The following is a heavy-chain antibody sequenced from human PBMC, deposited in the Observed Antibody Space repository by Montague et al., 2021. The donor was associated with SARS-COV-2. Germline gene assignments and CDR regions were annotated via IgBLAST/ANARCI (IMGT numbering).Heavy chain of an antibody. Sequence: SETLSLTCAVYGGSFSDNYWSWIRKPPGKGLEWIGEINHRGTSNYNPSLKSRVSISVDTSKNQFSLYLGSVTAADTAVYYYARGRQHFNMIVVVMTGGEYYFDYWGQGTLVTVSS. CDR3: ARGRQHFNMIVVVMTGGEYYFDY. V-gene: IGHV4-34*01. D-gene: IGHD3-22*01. CDR1: GGSFSDNY. J-gene: IGHJ4*02. CDR2: INHRGTS.